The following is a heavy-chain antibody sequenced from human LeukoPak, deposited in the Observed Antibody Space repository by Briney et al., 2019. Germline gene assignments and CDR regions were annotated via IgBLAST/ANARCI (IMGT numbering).Heavy chain of an antibody. CDR1: GYTFTNYW. J-gene: IGHJ4*02. Sequence: GESLKISCKGSGYTFTNYWIGWVRQMPGKGLEWMGIIYPGDSDTRYSPSFQGQVTISADKSISTAYLQRSSLKASDTAMYYCARGSRIAAADYWGQGTLVTVSS. D-gene: IGHD6-13*01. CDR3: ARGSRIAAADY. CDR2: IYPGDSDT. V-gene: IGHV5-51*01.